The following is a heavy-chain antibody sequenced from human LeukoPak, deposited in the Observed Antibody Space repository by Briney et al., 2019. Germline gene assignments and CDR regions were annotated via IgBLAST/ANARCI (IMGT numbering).Heavy chain of an antibody. CDR2: INSDGSST. J-gene: IGHJ4*02. D-gene: IGHD3-22*01. Sequence: PGGSLRLSCAASGFTFSSYWMHWVRQAPGKRLVWVSRINSDGSSTNYAESVKGRFTISRDNAKNTLYLQMNSLRAEDTAVYYCARAPHYYDTLSHYWGQGTLVTVSS. CDR3: ARAPHYYDTLSHY. CDR1: GFTFSSYW. V-gene: IGHV3-74*01.